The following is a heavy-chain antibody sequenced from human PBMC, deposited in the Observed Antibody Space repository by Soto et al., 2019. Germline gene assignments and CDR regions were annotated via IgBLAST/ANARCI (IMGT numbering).Heavy chain of an antibody. D-gene: IGHD1-1*01. V-gene: IGHV3-11*01. J-gene: IGHJ4*01. CDR2: ISSISSTI. CDR3: ARATYSCKTGFDA. CDR1: GFTFSDYY. Sequence: GGSLRLSCAASGFTFSDYYMTWIRQAPGKGLEWISYISSISSTISYADSVKSRFTISRDTATSSMYLQMNFLSPEETAIYYCARATYSCKTGFDAWREVALVTASS.